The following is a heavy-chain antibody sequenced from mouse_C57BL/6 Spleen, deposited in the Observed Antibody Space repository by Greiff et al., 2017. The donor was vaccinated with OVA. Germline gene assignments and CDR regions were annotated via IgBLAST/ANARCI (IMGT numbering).Heavy chain of an antibody. CDR3: ARSYYDYDGPYYFDY. D-gene: IGHD2-4*01. J-gene: IGHJ2*01. CDR1: GFSLSTSGMG. CDR2: IYWDDDK. Sequence: QVTLKESGPGILQSSQTLSLTCSFSGFSLSTSGMGVSWIRQPSGKGLEWLAHIYWDDDKRYNPSLKSRLTISKDTSRNQVFLKITSVDTADTATYYCARSYYDYDGPYYFDYWGQGTTLTVSS. V-gene: IGHV8-12*01.